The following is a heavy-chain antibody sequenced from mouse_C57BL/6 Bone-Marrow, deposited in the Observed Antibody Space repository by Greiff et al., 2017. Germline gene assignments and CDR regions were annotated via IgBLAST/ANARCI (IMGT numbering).Heavy chain of an antibody. J-gene: IGHJ3*01. CDR3: ARSRDYDLFAH. CDR1: GYTFTSYW. V-gene: IGHV1-61*01. D-gene: IGHD2-4*01. Sequence: QVQLQQPGAELVRPGSSVKLCCKASGYTFTSYWMDWVKQRPGQGLEWIGNIYPSDSETHYNQKFKDKATLTVDKSSSTAYMQLSSLTSEDSAVYYCARSRDYDLFAHWAQGTLVTVSA. CDR2: IYPSDSET.